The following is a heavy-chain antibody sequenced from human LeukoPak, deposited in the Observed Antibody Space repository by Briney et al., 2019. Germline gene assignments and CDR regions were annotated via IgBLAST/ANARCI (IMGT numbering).Heavy chain of an antibody. V-gene: IGHV1-2*02. CDR1: GYTFNVYY. CDR3: ARDPGGGATDFDY. J-gene: IGHJ4*02. CDR2: INPNSGGT. Sequence: ASVKVSCKASGYTFNVYYIHWVRQAPGQGLEWMGWINPNSGGTNYAQKFQGRVTLTRDTSISTVYMELSRLTSDDTAVYYCARDPGGGATDFDYWGQGTLVTVSS. D-gene: IGHD1-26*01.